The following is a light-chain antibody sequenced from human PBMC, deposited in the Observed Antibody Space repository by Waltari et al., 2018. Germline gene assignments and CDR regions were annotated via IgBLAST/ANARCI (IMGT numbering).Light chain of an antibody. J-gene: IGKJ1*01. V-gene: IGKV3-15*01. Sequence: EIVMTQSPATLPVSPGERATHSCRASQSVSSNLAWYQQKPGQSPRLLIYGASTRATGIAARFSGSGSGTEFTLTISSLQSEDFALYYCQQYNDWPRTFGQGTKVEI. CDR3: QQYNDWPRT. CDR1: QSVSSN. CDR2: GAS.